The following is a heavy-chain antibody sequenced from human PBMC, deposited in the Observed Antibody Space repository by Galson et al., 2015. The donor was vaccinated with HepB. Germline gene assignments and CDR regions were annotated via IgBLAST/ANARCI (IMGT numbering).Heavy chain of an antibody. CDR1: DGSFSGYY. J-gene: IGHJ4*02. V-gene: IGHV4-34*01. CDR3: ARPRGYSYGPRLYDFDY. D-gene: IGHD5-18*01. Sequence: SETLSLTCAVYDGSFSGYYWSWIRQPPGKGLEWIGEVNDSGSTNYNPSLKSRVTVSADTPKNEFSLKVFSVTAADTAVYYCARPRGYSYGPRLYDFDYWGQGALVTVSS. CDR2: VNDSGST.